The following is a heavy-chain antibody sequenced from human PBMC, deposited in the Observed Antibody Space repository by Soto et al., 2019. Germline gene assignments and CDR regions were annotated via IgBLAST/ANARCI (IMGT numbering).Heavy chain of an antibody. J-gene: IGHJ4*02. D-gene: IGHD6-25*01. Sequence: EVQLLESGGGLVQPGRSLRLSCAASGFTFSSYAMSWVRQAPGKGLEWVSAISGSGGTTYYAASVKGRFTISRDNSKNTPFRQMNSLRAEDTAVYNCARFFVETGGSSGWPWTFHYWGQGTLVTVSS. V-gene: IGHV3-23*01. CDR3: ARFFVETGGSSGWPWTFHY. CDR1: GFTFSSYA. CDR2: ISGSGGTT.